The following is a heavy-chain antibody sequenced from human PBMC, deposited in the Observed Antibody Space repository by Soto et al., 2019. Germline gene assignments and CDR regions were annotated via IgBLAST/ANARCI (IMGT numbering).Heavy chain of an antibody. CDR2: ISTYNGNT. CDR3: AREGAHSTGWYDYFDQ. CDR1: SYTFISYS. J-gene: IGHJ4*02. Sequence: QVQLVQSGGEVKKPGASVNISCKATSYTFISYSITWVRQAPGQGLEWMGWISTYNGNTKYAQSLQGRVTLTRDTSTNTAFMEIRGLRSDDTAIYYCAREGAHSTGWYDYFDQWGQGTLVAVSS. V-gene: IGHV1-18*04. D-gene: IGHD6-13*01.